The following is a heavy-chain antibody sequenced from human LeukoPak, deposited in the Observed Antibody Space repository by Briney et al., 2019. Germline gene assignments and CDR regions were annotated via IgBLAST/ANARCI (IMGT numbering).Heavy chain of an antibody. J-gene: IGHJ3*02. CDR3: ARDQYSGSLDAFDI. CDR1: GFTFSSYW. D-gene: IGHD1-26*01. Sequence: PGGSLRLSCAASGFTFSSYWMSWVRQAPGKGLEWVANIKQDGSEKYYVDSVKGRFTISRDNAKNSLFSYLSSPRAEDTAVYYCARDQYSGSLDAFDIWGPGTMVAVSS. CDR2: IKQDGSEK. V-gene: IGHV3-7*01.